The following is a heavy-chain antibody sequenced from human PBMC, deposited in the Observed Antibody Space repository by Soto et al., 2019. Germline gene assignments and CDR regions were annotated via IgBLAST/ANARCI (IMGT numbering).Heavy chain of an antibody. J-gene: IGHJ4*02. V-gene: IGHV3-23*01. CDR2: ISGSGGCT. Sequence: ASVKVSCAASGFTFSSYAMSRVRQAPGKGLEWVSAISGSGGCTYYADSVKGRFTISRDNSKNTLYLQMNSLRAEDTAVYYCANSGYSGYETFWRVIFDYWGQGTLVTVSS. CDR1: GFTFSSYA. D-gene: IGHD5-12*01. CDR3: ANSGYSGYETFWRVIFDY.